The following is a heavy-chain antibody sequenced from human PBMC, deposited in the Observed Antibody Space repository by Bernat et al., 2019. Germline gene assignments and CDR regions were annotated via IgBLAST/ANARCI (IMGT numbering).Heavy chain of an antibody. CDR3: ARGIGQPIDY. CDR2: ISSSSSYI. J-gene: IGHJ4*02. Sequence: EVQLVESGGGLVKPGVSLRLSCAASGFTFSSYSMNWVRQAPGKGLEWVSYISSSSSYIYYADSVKGRFTISRDNAKNSLYLQMNSLRAEDTAVYYCARGIGQPIDYWGQGTLVTVSS. CDR1: GFTFSSYS. V-gene: IGHV3-21*05. D-gene: IGHD2-15*01.